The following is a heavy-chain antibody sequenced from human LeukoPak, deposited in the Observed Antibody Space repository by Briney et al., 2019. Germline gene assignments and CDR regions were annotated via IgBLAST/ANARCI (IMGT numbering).Heavy chain of an antibody. Sequence: SETLSLTCIVSGGSISNYYWSWIRQPPGKGLEYIGYIYYSGSTSYNPSLKSRVTISVDMSKNQFSLKLSSVTATDTAMYYCARQTGSGLFTLPGGQGTLVTVSS. V-gene: IGHV4-59*08. D-gene: IGHD3/OR15-3a*01. J-gene: IGHJ4*02. CDR1: GGSISNYY. CDR3: ARQTGSGLFTLP. CDR2: IYYSGST.